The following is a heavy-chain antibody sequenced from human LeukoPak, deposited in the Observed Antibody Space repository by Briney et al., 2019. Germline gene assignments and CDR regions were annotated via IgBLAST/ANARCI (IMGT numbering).Heavy chain of an antibody. CDR2: IYSTGST. J-gene: IGHJ4*02. D-gene: IGHD6-6*01. CDR1: GGSISDYY. Sequence: SETLSLTCNVSGGSISDYYWHWIRQPAGKGLEWIGRIYSTGSTNYNPSLKGRVTMSVNTSKNQFSLKLTSVTAADTAVYYCATLSWGSSSSFDCWGQGTLVTVSS. V-gene: IGHV4-4*07. CDR3: ATLSWGSSSSFDC.